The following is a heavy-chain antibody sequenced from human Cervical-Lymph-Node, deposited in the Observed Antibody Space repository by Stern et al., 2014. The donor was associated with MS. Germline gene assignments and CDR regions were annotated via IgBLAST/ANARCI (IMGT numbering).Heavy chain of an antibody. J-gene: IGHJ4*02. Sequence: QVTLRESGPALVKPTQTLTLTCTFSGFSLTTSGMRLNWIRQPPGKALDWLARIDWNDEKFYNTSLKTRLTISRDTSHSQVFLTMSNMDPVDTATYYCARIQWSIIDYWGQGILVTVSS. CDR3: ARIQWSIIDY. CDR1: GFSLTTSGMR. D-gene: IGHD2-15*01. V-gene: IGHV2-70*04. CDR2: IDWNDEK.